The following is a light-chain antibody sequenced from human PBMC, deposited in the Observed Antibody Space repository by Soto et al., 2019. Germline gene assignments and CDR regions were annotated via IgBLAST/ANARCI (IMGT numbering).Light chain of an antibody. V-gene: IGKV3-11*01. Sequence: EIVLTQSPATLSLSPGERATLSCRASQSVSSYLAWYQQKPGQAPRLLIYDASNRATGIPARFSGSGSGTDFTLTISSREPEDFAVYYCQQRSNWRFTFGPGTKVHIK. CDR2: DAS. J-gene: IGKJ3*01. CDR1: QSVSSY. CDR3: QQRSNWRFT.